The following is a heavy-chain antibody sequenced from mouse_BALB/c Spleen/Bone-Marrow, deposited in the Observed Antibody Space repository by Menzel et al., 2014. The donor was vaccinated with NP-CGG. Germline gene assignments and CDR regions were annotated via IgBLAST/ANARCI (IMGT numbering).Heavy chain of an antibody. V-gene: IGHV1-80*01. CDR3: AKVTTGFAH. Sequence: QVQLQQSGAELVRPGSSVKISCKASGYAFSTYWMTWVKQRPGQGLEWIGQIYPGDGDTKYNGKFKGKATLTADKSSSTAYMQLSSLTSEDSAVYFCAKVTTGFAHWGQGTLVTVSA. D-gene: IGHD2-2*01. CDR2: IYPGDGDT. CDR1: GYAFSTYW. J-gene: IGHJ3*01.